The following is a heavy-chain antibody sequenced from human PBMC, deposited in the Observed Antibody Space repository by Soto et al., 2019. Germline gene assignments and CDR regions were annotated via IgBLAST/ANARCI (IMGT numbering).Heavy chain of an antibody. CDR3: ARDPSSSPYHFYY. D-gene: IGHD6-13*01. CDR1: GGSISSGGYY. V-gene: IGHV4-31*03. CDR2: IYYSGST. Sequence: SETLSLTCTVSGGSISSGGYYWSWIRQHPGKGLEWIGYIYYSGSTYYNPSLKSRVTISVDTSKNQFSLKLSSVTAADTAVYYCARDPSSSPYHFYYWGQETLVTASS. J-gene: IGHJ4*02.